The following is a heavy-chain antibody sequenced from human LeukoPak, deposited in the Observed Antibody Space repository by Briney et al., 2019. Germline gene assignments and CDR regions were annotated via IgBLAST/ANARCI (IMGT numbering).Heavy chain of an antibody. CDR3: ARDTYCSGDSCYSYYFDY. V-gene: IGHV1-69*13. J-gene: IGHJ4*02. CDR2: IIPIFGTA. D-gene: IGHD2-15*01. CDR1: GGTFSSYA. Sequence: SVKVSCKASGGTFSSYAISWVRQAPGQGLELMGGIIPIFGTANYAQKFQGRATITADESTSTAYMELSSLRSEDTAVYYCARDTYCSGDSCYSYYFDYWGQGTLVTVSS.